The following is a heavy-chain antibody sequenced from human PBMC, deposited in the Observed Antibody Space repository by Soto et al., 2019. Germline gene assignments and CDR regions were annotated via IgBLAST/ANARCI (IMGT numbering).Heavy chain of an antibody. CDR3: ASGDYDFWSGPGGGMDV. D-gene: IGHD3-3*01. CDR1: GGTFSSYA. V-gene: IGHV1-69*12. J-gene: IGHJ6*02. Sequence: QVQLVQSGAEVKKPGSSVKVSCKASGGTFSSYAISWVRQAPGQGLEWMGGIIPIFGTANYAQKFQGRVTITADEPTSTAYMELSSLRSEDTAVYYCASGDYDFWSGPGGGMDVWGQGTTVTVSS. CDR2: IIPIFGTA.